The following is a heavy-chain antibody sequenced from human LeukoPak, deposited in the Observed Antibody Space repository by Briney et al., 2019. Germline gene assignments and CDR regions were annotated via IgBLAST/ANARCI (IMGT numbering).Heavy chain of an antibody. D-gene: IGHD5-18*01. CDR3: ARHLSGVTGYTYGRGIDY. J-gene: IGHJ4*02. V-gene: IGHV3-23*01. Sequence: GGSLRLSCAASGFTFSSYGMSWVRQAPGKGLEWVSAISGSGGSTYYADSVKGRFTISRDNSKNTLYLRMNSLRAEDTAVYYCARHLSGVTGYTYGRGIDYWGQGSLVTVSS. CDR2: ISGSGGST. CDR1: GFTFSSYG.